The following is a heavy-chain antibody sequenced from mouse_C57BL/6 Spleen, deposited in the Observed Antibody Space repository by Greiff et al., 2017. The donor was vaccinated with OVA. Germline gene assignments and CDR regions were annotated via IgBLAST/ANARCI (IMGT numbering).Heavy chain of an antibody. J-gene: IGHJ2*01. V-gene: IGHV3-6*01. CDR1: GYSITSGYY. CDR2: ISYDGSN. Sequence: ESGPGLVKPSQSLSLTCSVTGYSITSGYYWNWIRQFPGNKLEWMGYISYDGSNNYNPSLKNRISITRDTSKNQFFLKLNSVTTEDTATYYCARDGIPRFDYWGQGTTLTVSS. CDR3: ARDGIPRFDY.